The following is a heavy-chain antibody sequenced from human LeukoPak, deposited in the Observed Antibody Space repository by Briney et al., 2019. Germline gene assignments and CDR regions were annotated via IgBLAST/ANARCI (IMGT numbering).Heavy chain of an antibody. D-gene: IGHD2-15*01. Sequence: PGGSLRLSCAASGFTFSSYWMHWVRQAPGKGLVWVSRINTDGSSTNYADSVKGRFTISRDNAKNTLYPQMNSLRAEDTAVYYCARGHIVVGYYYYMDVWGKGTTVTVSS. CDR1: GFTFSSYW. J-gene: IGHJ6*03. CDR2: INTDGSST. CDR3: ARGHIVVGYYYYMDV. V-gene: IGHV3-74*01.